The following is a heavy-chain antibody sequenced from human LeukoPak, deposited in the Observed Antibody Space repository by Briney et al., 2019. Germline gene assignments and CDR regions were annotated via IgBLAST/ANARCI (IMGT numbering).Heavy chain of an antibody. J-gene: IGHJ4*02. CDR2: IYSAGGT. V-gene: IGHV3-66*01. Sequence: GGSLRLSCAASGFTVSSNYMSWVRQAPGKGLEWVSVIYSAGGTYYADSVKGRFTISRDNSKNTLYLQMNSLRAEDTAVYYCAKDRKRIAAAGPVFDYWGQGTLVTVSS. CDR3: AKDRKRIAAAGPVFDY. D-gene: IGHD6-13*01. CDR1: GFTVSSNY.